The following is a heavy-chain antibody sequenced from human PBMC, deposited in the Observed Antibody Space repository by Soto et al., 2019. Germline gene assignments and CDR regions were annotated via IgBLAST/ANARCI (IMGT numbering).Heavy chain of an antibody. J-gene: IGHJ4*02. Sequence: DVQLVESGGGSVQPGRPLRLSCVASGFTFESYAMHWVRQVPGKGLEWVSGISWNSGSIGYEDSVKGRFTISRDNAQKSLYLEMNSLRVEDTAFYYCVKDIHEQWLVSHFEYWGQGALVTVSS. CDR3: VKDIHEQWLVSHFEY. V-gene: IGHV3-9*01. D-gene: IGHD6-19*01. CDR2: ISWNSGSI. CDR1: GFTFESYA.